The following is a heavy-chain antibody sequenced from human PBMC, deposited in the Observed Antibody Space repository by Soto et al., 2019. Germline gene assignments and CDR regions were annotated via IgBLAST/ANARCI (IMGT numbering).Heavy chain of an antibody. V-gene: IGHV4-39*01. D-gene: IGHD6-19*01. J-gene: IGHJ4*02. CDR1: GGSLSSSSYY. CDR3: ARREYSSGATGYFDY. Sequence: QLQLQESGPGLVKPSETLSLTCTVSGGSLSSSSYYWGWIRQPPGKGLEWIGSIYYSGTTYYNPSLKSRVTISVDTSKNQFSLKLNSVTAADTAVYYCARREYSSGATGYFDYWGQGTLVTVSS. CDR2: IYYSGTT.